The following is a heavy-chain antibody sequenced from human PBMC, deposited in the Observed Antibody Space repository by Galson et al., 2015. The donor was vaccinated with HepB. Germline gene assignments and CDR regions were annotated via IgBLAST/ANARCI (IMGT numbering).Heavy chain of an antibody. CDR2: ISGTGGST. CDR1: GLTFSMHG. Sequence: SLRLSCAASGLTFSMHGMSWVRQAPGKGLEWLSAISGTGGSTYYADSVKGRFTISRDNSKNTLSLHMNSLRAEDTAIYYCAKVREDIAELDCWGLGTLVTVSS. J-gene: IGHJ4*02. D-gene: IGHD2-15*01. CDR3: AKVREDIAELDC. V-gene: IGHV3-23*01.